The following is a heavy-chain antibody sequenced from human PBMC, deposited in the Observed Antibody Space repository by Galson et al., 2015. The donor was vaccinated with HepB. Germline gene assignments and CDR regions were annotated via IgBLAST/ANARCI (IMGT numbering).Heavy chain of an antibody. CDR3: AREVCSSSNCYFLHFDY. CDR2: ISDYNGHT. V-gene: IGHV1-18*01. CDR1: GYTFTNYG. Sequence: SVKVSCKASGYTFTNYGISWVRQAPGQGLEWMGCISDYNGHTNYAQKLQGRVTMTTDTSTSTASMELRSLRSDDTAVYYCAREVCSSSNCYFLHFDYWGQGTRVTVSS. D-gene: IGHD2-2*01. J-gene: IGHJ4*02.